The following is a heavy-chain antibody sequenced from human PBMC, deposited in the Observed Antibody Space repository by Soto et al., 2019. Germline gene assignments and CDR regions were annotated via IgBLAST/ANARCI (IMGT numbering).Heavy chain of an antibody. V-gene: IGHV1-69*01. CDR1: GGTFSSYA. D-gene: IGHD2-15*01. CDR3: ASFDIVVVVAALRAAFDI. J-gene: IGHJ3*02. Sequence: QVPLVQSGAEVKKPGSSVKVSCKASGGTFSSYAISWVRQAPGQGLEWMGGIIPIFGTANYAQKFQGRVTITADESTSTAYMELSSLRSEDTAVYYCASFDIVVVVAALRAAFDIWGQGTMVTVSS. CDR2: IIPIFGTA.